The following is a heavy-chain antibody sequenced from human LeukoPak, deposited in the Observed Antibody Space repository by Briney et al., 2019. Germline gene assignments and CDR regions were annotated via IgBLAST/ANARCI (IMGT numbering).Heavy chain of an antibody. Sequence: GGSLRLSCAASGFTFSSYGMHWVRQAPGKGLEGVAVISYDGSNKYYADSVKGRFTISRDNSKNTLYLQMNSLRAEDTAVYYCARSNYDFWSGYRGRYFDYWGQGTLVTVSS. V-gene: IGHV3-30*03. D-gene: IGHD3-3*01. J-gene: IGHJ4*02. CDR2: ISYDGSNK. CDR1: GFTFSSYG. CDR3: ARSNYDFWSGYRGRYFDY.